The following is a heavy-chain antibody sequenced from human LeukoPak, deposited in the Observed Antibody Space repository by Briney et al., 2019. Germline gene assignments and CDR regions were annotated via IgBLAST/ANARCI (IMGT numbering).Heavy chain of an antibody. CDR1: GSTFSDYY. CDR2: ISSSSSYT. Sequence: GGSLGLSCAASGSTFSDYYMSWIRQAPGKGLEWVSYISSSSSYTNYADSVKGRFTISRDNAKNSLYLQMNSLRAGDTAVYYCARVSVGGGYANDYWGQGTLVTVPS. CDR3: ARVSVGGGYANDY. J-gene: IGHJ4*02. V-gene: IGHV3-11*06. D-gene: IGHD5-12*01.